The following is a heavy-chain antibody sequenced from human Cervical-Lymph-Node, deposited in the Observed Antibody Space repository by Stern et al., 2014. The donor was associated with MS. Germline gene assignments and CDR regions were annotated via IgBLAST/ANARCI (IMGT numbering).Heavy chain of an antibody. D-gene: IGHD6-19*01. CDR3: AIEQGGIVVH. CDR2: FTAFCGTT. J-gene: IGHJ4*02. Sequence: QVQLVQSGAEVKKPGSSVKVSCKASGGTFRINTISWVRQAPGQGLEWLGGFTAFCGTTNFAQMFQGRVTTTADESTSTAYMELSSLSSEDTAVYFCAIEQGGIVVHCGQGTLVTVSS. V-gene: IGHV1-69*01. CDR1: GGTFRINT.